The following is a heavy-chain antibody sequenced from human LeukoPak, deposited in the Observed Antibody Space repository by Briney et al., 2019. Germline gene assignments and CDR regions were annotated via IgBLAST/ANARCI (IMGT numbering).Heavy chain of an antibody. J-gene: IGHJ1*01. V-gene: IGHV3-48*02. CDR3: ARDGEYCQH. Sequence: PGGSLRLSCAASGLTFSNYWIHWVRQAPGKGLEWISYISSSSTTKYYADSVKGRFTISRDNAKKSLFLQMNSLRDEDTAAYYCARDGEYCQHWGQGTLVTVSS. CDR2: ISSSSTTK. CDR1: GLTFSNYW.